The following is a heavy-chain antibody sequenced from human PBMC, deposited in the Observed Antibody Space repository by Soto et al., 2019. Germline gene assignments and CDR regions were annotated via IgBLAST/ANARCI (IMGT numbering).Heavy chain of an antibody. V-gene: IGHV3-33*01. J-gene: IGHJ4*02. CDR2: SYYDASQQ. CDR1: GFNFGSYI. Sequence: SLRLSCAASGFNFGSYIMHWVRQAPGKGLEWVAVSYYDASQQYYADSVKGRFTISRDNSKNTLYLQMDSLRVDDTAVYYCARPLLTFGFGEAIVLWGQGIPVTGSS. D-gene: IGHD3-16*01. CDR3: ARPLLTFGFGEAIVL.